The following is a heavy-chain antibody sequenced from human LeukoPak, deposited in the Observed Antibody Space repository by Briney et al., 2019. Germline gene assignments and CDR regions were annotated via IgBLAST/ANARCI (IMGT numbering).Heavy chain of an antibody. J-gene: IGHJ4*02. CDR1: GFTFSDYW. CDR3: AKDCLGYYDSSGHFDY. D-gene: IGHD3-22*01. CDR2: IRQDDSEK. V-gene: IGHV3-7*03. Sequence: GGSLRLSCSASGFTFSDYWMMWVRQAPGKGLEWVGNIRQDDSEKNYVDSVKGRFTISRDNSKNTLYLQMNSLRAEDTAVYYCAKDCLGYYDSSGHFDYWGQGTLVTVSS.